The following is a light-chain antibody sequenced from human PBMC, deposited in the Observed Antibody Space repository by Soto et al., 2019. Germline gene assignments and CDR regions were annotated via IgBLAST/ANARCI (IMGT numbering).Light chain of an antibody. CDR3: QQRSNWPLT. Sequence: EIVLTQSPVTLSLSPGERATLSCRASQSVSSYLAWYQQRPGQAPRLLIYDASNRATGIPARFSGNGSETDFTLTISSLEPEDFAVYYCQQRSNWPLTFGGGTKVEIK. CDR1: QSVSSY. V-gene: IGKV3-11*01. J-gene: IGKJ4*01. CDR2: DAS.